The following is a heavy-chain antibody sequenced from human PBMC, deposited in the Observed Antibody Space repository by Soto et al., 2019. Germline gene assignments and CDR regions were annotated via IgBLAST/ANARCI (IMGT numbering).Heavy chain of an antibody. J-gene: IGHJ5*02. CDR1: GGTFSSYA. CDR2: IIPTFGTA. D-gene: IGHD7-27*01. V-gene: IGHV1-69*13. CDR3: ARVLTPYNWSDP. Sequence: ASVKVSCKASGGTFSSYAISWVRQAPGQGLEWMGGIIPTFGTANYAQKFQGRVTITADESTSTAYMELSSLRSEDTAVYYCARVLTPYNWSDPWGQGTLVTVSS.